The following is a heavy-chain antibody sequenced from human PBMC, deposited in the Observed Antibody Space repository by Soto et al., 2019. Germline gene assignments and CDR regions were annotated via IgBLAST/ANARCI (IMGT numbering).Heavy chain of an antibody. CDR3: ARGAQGVTPNEDNWFDP. Sequence: GGSLRLSCAASGFTFSSYGMHWVRQAPGKGLEWVAVIWYDGSNKYYADSVKGRFTISRSNSKNTLYLQMNSLRAEDTAVYYCARGAQGVTPNEDNWFDPWGQGTLVTVS. J-gene: IGHJ5*02. CDR1: GFTFSSYG. CDR2: IWYDGSNK. V-gene: IGHV3-33*01. D-gene: IGHD4-4*01.